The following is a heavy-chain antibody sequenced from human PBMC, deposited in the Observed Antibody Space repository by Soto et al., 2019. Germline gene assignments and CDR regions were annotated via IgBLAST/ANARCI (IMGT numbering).Heavy chain of an antibody. CDR3: TSPGGFWSGYYPFDY. CDR2: IRSKAYGGTT. CDR1: GFTFGDYA. D-gene: IGHD3-3*01. Sequence: PGGSLRLSCTASGFTFGDYAMSWFRQAPGKGLEWVGFIRSKAYGGTTEYAASVKGRFTISRDDSKSIAYLQMNSLKTEDTAVYYCTSPGGFWSGYYPFDYWGQGTLVTVSS. J-gene: IGHJ4*02. V-gene: IGHV3-49*03.